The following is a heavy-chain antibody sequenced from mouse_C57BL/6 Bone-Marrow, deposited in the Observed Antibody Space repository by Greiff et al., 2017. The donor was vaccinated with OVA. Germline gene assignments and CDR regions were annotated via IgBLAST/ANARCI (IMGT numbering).Heavy chain of an antibody. CDR1: GFTFTDYY. J-gene: IGHJ1*03. V-gene: IGHV7-3*01. CDR2: IRNKANGYTT. Sequence: EVTVVESGGGLVQPGGSLSLSCAASGFTFTDYYMSWVRQPPGKALEWLGFIRNKANGYTTEYSASVKGRFTISRDNSQSILYLQMHALRAEDSATYYCARSLPFYWYFDVWGTGTTVTVSS. CDR3: ARSLPFYWYFDV.